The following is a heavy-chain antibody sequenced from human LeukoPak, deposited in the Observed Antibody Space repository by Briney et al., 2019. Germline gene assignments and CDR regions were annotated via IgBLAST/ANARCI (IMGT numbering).Heavy chain of an antibody. J-gene: IGHJ4*02. CDR2: IKEDGSEK. CDR3: AADVGAD. Sequence: GGSLRLSCAASGFTFSSSWMTWVRQTPGKGLEWVANIKEDGSEKYYVDSVKGRFTISRDNAKNSLYLQMNSLRAEDTALYYCAADVGADWGQGTLVTVSS. V-gene: IGHV3-7*01. CDR1: GFTFSSSW.